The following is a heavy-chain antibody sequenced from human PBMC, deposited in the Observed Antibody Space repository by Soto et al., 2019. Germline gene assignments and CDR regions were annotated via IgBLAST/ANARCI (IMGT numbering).Heavy chain of an antibody. CDR1: GLTFSDHY. Sequence: QVQLVESGGGLVKPGGSLRLSCAASGLTFSDHYMTWIRQAPGKGLERISYISSSAGTIYYADSVKGRFTISRDTAKNSLYLQMTNLRAEDTAVYYCARAPYFGSRTYYYSAVDVWGQGTTVTVSS. V-gene: IGHV3-11*01. CDR2: ISSSAGTI. D-gene: IGHD3-10*01. CDR3: ARAPYFGSRTYYYSAVDV. J-gene: IGHJ6*02.